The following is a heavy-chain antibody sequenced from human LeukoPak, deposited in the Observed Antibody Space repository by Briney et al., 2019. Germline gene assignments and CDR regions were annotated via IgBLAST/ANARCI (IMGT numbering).Heavy chain of an antibody. CDR1: GGTFSSYA. Sequence: GASVKVSCKASGGTFSSYAISWVRQAPGQGLEWMGRIIPILGIANYAQKFQGRVTITADTSTSTAYMELRSLRSDDTAVYYCTAAMGHRDWGQGTLVTVSS. CDR2: IIPILGIA. CDR3: TAAMGHRD. J-gene: IGHJ4*02. V-gene: IGHV1-69*04. D-gene: IGHD2-2*01.